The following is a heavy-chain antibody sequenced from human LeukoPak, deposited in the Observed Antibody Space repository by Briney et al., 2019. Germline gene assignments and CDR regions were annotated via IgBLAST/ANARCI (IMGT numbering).Heavy chain of an antibody. CDR2: ISYDGSNK. Sequence: GGSLRLSCAASGFTFSSYAMHWVRQAPGKGLEWVAVISYDGSNKYYADSVKGRFTISRDNSKNTLYLQMNSLIAEDTAVYYCACYDGGPTLWFGEPKFDYWGQGTLVTVSS. D-gene: IGHD3-10*01. V-gene: IGHV3-30-3*01. CDR1: GFTFSSYA. J-gene: IGHJ4*02. CDR3: ACYDGGPTLWFGEPKFDY.